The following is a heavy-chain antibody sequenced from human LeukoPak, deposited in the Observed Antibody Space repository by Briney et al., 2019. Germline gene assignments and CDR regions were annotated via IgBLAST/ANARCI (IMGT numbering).Heavy chain of an antibody. CDR3: ARVHWYFDF. Sequence: GGSLRLSCAASGFTFSSYWMSWVRQAPGKGLEWVGHIKEDGSQIDSVDSVKGRFTISRDNARNSLYLQLNSLRAEDTAVYYCARVHWYFDFWGRGTLVIVSS. V-gene: IGHV3-7*04. CDR1: GFTFSSYW. J-gene: IGHJ2*01. CDR2: IKEDGSQI.